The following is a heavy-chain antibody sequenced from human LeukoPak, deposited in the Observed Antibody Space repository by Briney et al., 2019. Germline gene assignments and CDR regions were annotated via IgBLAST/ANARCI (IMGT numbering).Heavy chain of an antibody. D-gene: IGHD2-21*02. V-gene: IGHV1-2*06. J-gene: IGHJ4*02. Sequence: ASVKVSCKASGYTFTGYYMHWVRQAPGQGLEWMGRINPKSGGTNYAQRFQGRVTMTWDTSISTAYMELSRLRSDDTAAYYCASSTSPTGVTAIPGSVGYFDYWGQGTLVTVSS. CDR1: GYTFTGYY. CDR2: INPKSGGT. CDR3: ASSTSPTGVTAIPGSVGYFDY.